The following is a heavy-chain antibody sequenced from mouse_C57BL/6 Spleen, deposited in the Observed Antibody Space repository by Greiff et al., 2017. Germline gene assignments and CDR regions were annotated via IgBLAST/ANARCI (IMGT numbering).Heavy chain of an antibody. Sequence: EVQLQQSGAELVKPGASVKLSCTASGFNINDYYMHWVKQRTEQGLEWIGRIDPEDGETKYAPKFPGKSTITADTSSNTAYLQLSILTSEDTAVYYCARLRDPDYWGQGTTLTVSS. CDR1: GFNINDYY. CDR2: IDPEDGET. CDR3: ARLRDPDY. D-gene: IGHD1-1*01. J-gene: IGHJ2*01. V-gene: IGHV14-2*01.